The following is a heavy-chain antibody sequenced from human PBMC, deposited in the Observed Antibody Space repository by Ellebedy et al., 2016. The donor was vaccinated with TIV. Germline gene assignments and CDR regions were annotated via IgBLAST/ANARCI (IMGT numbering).Heavy chain of an antibody. CDR2: INAGGERI. CDR1: GFNFGDYS. J-gene: IGHJ5*02. D-gene: IGHD6-13*01. Sequence: GESLKISCAGSGFNFGDYSMNWVRRAPGKGLEWISYINAGGERIYYADSVKGRFTISRDNARNILYLHMNSLRDEDTAVYYCASRAASWYSDNNWFDPWGQGSPVTVSS. CDR3: ASRAASWYSDNNWFDP. V-gene: IGHV3-48*02.